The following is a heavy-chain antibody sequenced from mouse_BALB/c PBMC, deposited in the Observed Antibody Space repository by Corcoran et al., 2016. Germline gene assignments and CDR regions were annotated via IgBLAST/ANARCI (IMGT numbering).Heavy chain of an antibody. V-gene: IGHV14-3*02. CDR2: IDPANRNT. CDR3: GRSREGNYVVY. CDR1: GFNIKDTY. J-gene: IGHJ2*01. Sequence: EVQLQQSGAELVKPGASVKLSCTASGFNIKDTYMHWVKQRPEQGLEWIGRIDPANRNTKYDPKFQGKATMTADTSSNTVYLQLSSLTSEATAVYYCGRSREGNYVVYWGQGTTLTVSS. D-gene: IGHD2-1*01.